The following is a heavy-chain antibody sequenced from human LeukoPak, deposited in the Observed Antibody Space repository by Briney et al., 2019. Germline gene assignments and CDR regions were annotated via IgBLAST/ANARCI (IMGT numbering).Heavy chain of an antibody. CDR1: GYTFTSYY. CDR2: INPSGGST. CDR3: ARGVSTGSLDY. Sequence: ASVKVSCKASGYTFTSYYMHWVRQAPGQGLEWMGIINPSGGSTSYAQKFQGRVTMTRNTSISTAYMELSSLRSEDTAVYYCARGVSTGSLDYWGQGTLVTVSS. D-gene: IGHD3-10*01. V-gene: IGHV1-46*01. J-gene: IGHJ4*02.